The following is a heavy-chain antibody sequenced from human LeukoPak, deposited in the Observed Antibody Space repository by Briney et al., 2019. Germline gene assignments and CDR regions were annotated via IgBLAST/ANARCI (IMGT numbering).Heavy chain of an antibody. Sequence: GGSLRLSCAASGFTLSSNYMSWVRQAPGKGLEWVSVIYSGGSTYYADSVKGRFTISRDNSKNTLYLQMNSLRAEDTAVYYCARGGWGRYFDYWGQGTLVSVSS. CDR2: IYSGGST. J-gene: IGHJ4*02. CDR1: GFTLSSNY. CDR3: ARGGWGRYFDY. V-gene: IGHV3-66*02. D-gene: IGHD3-16*01.